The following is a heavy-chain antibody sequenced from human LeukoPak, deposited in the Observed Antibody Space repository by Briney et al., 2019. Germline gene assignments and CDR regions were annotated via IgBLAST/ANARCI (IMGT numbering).Heavy chain of an antibody. CDR1: GFTFSDYY. CDR3: AKVAKYYYGPETFYFFEQ. D-gene: IGHD3-10*01. J-gene: IGHJ4*02. CDR2: ISSSGSTI. Sequence: GGSLRLSCAASGFTFSDYYMSWIRQAPGKGLEWVSYISSSGSTIYYADSVKGRFTISRDNAKNSLYLQMNSLRVEDTAVYFCAKVAKYYYGPETFYFFEQWGQGTPVTASS. V-gene: IGHV3-11*04.